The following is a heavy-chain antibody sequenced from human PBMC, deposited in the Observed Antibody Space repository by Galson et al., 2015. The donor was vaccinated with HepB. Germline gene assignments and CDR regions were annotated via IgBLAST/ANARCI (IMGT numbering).Heavy chain of an antibody. J-gene: IGHJ4*02. CDR2: ISYDGSNK. CDR3: AKDPPRVTTGPTKYFDY. V-gene: IGHV3-30*18. Sequence: SLRLSCAASGFTFSSYGMHWVRQAPGKGLEWVAVISYDGSNKYYADSVKGRFTISRDNSKNTLYLQMNSLRAEDTAVYYCAKDPPRVTTGPTKYFDYWGQGTLVTVSS. D-gene: IGHD4/OR15-4a*01. CDR1: GFTFSSYG.